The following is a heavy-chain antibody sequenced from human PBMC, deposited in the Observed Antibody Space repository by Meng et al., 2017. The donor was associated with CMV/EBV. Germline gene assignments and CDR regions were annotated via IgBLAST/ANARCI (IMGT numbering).Heavy chain of an antibody. D-gene: IGHD1-26*01. J-gene: IGHJ4*02. Sequence: GESLKISCAASGFTFSSYSMNRVRQAPGKGLEWVSSISSSSSYIYYADSVKGRFTISRDNPKNSLYLQMNSLRAEDTAVYYCARGTNKGWELLYYFDYWGQGTLVTVSS. V-gene: IGHV3-21*01. CDR1: GFTFSSYS. CDR2: ISSSSSYI. CDR3: ARGTNKGWELLYYFDY.